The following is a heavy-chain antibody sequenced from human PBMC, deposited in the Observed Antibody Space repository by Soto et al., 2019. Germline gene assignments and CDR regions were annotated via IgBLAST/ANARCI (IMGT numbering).Heavy chain of an antibody. CDR2: IYYSGST. D-gene: IGHD5-12*01. CDR3: ASSGYDADEDYYYGMDV. J-gene: IGHJ6*02. CDR1: GGSISSGDYY. Sequence: SETLSLTCTVSGGSISSGDYYWSWIRQPPGKGLEWIGYIYYSGSTYYNPSLKSRVTISVDTSKNQFSLKLSSVTAADTAVYYCASSGYDADEDYYYGMDVWGQGPRSPSP. V-gene: IGHV4-30-4*01.